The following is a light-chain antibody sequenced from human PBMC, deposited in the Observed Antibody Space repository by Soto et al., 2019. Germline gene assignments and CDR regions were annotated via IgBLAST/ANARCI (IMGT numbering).Light chain of an antibody. CDR3: QQRSNWPTIT. CDR1: QSISRT. Sequence: EIVLTQSPATLSVSPGERATLSRRASQSISRTLAWYQQKPGQPPRLLIYDASTRAAGIPARFSGSGSGTDFTLTISSLEPEDSAVYYCQQRSNWPTITFGQGTRLEIK. J-gene: IGKJ5*01. V-gene: IGKV3-11*01. CDR2: DAS.